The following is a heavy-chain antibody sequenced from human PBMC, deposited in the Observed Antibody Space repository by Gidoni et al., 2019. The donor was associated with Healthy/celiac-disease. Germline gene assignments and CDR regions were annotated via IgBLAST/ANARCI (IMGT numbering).Heavy chain of an antibody. V-gene: IGHV4-39*01. J-gene: IGHJ4*02. CDR2: IYYSGST. CDR3: ARHQRDEQLGLFFDY. CDR1: GGSISSSSYY. Sequence: QLQLQESGPGLVKPSETLSLTCTVSGGSISSSSYYWGWIRQPPGKGLEWIGSIYYSGSTYYNPSLKSRVTISVDTSKNQFSLKLSSVTAADTAVYYCARHQRDEQLGLFFDYWGQGTLVTVSS. D-gene: IGHD6-6*01.